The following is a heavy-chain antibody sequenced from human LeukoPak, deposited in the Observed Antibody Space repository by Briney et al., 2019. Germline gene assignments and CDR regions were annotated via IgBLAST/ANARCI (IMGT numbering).Heavy chain of an antibody. CDR3: ARDRLGREMATILTVPELYGMDV. CDR1: GFTFTSYA. CDR2: ISGSGSST. J-gene: IGHJ6*02. Sequence: GGSLRLSCAASGFTFTSYAMNWVRQAPGKGLEWVSTISGSGSSTYYVDSVKGRFTISRDNAKNTLYLQMNSLRAEDTAVYYCARDRLGREMATILTVPELYGMDVWGQGTTVTVSS. D-gene: IGHD5-24*01. V-gene: IGHV3-23*01.